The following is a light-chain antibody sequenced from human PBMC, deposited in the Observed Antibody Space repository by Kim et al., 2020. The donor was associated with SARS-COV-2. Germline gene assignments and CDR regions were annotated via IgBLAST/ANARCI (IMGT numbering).Light chain of an antibody. Sequence: VSPGERATLSCRASQSVSRNLAWYQVRPGQAPRLLMYSASTRANVIPPRFSGSGSGTEFTLTISSLQSEDFAVYYCQQYNDWPRTFGQGTKVDIK. CDR2: SAS. CDR1: QSVSRN. V-gene: IGKV3-15*01. J-gene: IGKJ1*01. CDR3: QQYNDWPRT.